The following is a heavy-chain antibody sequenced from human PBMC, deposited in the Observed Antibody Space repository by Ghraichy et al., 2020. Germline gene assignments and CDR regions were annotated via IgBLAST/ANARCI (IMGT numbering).Heavy chain of an antibody. J-gene: IGHJ6*02. Sequence: GESLNISCAASGFTFSSYGMHWVRQAPGKGLEWVAVIWYDGSNKYYADSVKGRFTISRDNSKNTLYLQMNSLRAEDTAVYYCARGEQTDIVVVPAAAYYYYGMDVWGQGTTVTVSS. D-gene: IGHD2-2*01. CDR3: ARGEQTDIVVVPAAAYYYYGMDV. CDR2: IWYDGSNK. V-gene: IGHV3-33*01. CDR1: GFTFSSYG.